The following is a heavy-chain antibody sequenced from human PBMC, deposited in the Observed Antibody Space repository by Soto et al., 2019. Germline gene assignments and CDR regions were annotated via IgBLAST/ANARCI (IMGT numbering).Heavy chain of an antibody. D-gene: IGHD2-21*02. CDR2: VNPSGGHT. J-gene: IGHJ4*02. CDR3: ARGGHVVVVTAALGD. V-gene: IGHV1-46*01. Sequence: QVQLVQSGAEVKKPGASVKVSCKASGDTFTDYYIHWVRQAPGQGLEWMGTVNPSGGHTTYAQHFLGRVTMTRDTSTSTLYMELTSLTSEDTAVYYCARGGHVVVVTAALGDWGQGTLVTVSS. CDR1: GDTFTDYY.